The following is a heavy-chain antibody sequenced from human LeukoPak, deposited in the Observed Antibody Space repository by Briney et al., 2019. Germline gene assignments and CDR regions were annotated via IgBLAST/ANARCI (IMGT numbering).Heavy chain of an antibody. V-gene: IGHV3-33*01. CDR1: GFTFSSYG. D-gene: IGHD3-22*01. CDR3: ARQAGGYYLPFDH. CDR2: IWYGGSNK. Sequence: GGSLRLSCAAPGFTFSSYGMHWVRQAPGKGLEWVAVIWYGGSNKYYADSVKGRFTISRDNSKNTLYLQMNSLRAEDTAVYHCARQAGGYYLPFDHWGQGTLVTVSS. J-gene: IGHJ4*02.